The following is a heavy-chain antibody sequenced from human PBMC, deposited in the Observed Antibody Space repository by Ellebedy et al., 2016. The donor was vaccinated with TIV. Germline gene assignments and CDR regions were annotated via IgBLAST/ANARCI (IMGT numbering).Heavy chain of an antibody. D-gene: IGHD3-22*01. CDR1: GGSISSYY. J-gene: IGHJ4*02. Sequence: MPSETLSLTCTVSGGSISSYYWSWIRQPPGKGLEWIGYIYYSGSTNYNPSLKSRVTISVDTSKDQFSLKLSSVTAADTAVYYCARQRRRYYYDSSGPFDYWGQGTLVTVSS. CDR3: ARQRRRYYYDSSGPFDY. V-gene: IGHV4-59*08. CDR2: IYYSGST.